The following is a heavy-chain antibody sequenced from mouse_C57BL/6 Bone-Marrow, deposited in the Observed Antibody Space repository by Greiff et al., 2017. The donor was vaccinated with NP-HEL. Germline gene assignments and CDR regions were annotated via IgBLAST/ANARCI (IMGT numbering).Heavy chain of an antibody. D-gene: IGHD1-1*01. CDR1: GYTFTSYW. J-gene: IGHJ3*01. Sequence: QVHVKQPGAELVRPGSSVKLSCKASGYTFTSYWMHWVKQRPIQGLEWIGNIDPSDSETHYNQKFKDKATLTVDKSSSTAYMQLSSLTSEDSVVYYCARSADYYGQAYWGQGTLVTVSA. CDR3: ARSADYYGQAY. CDR2: IDPSDSET. V-gene: IGHV1-52*01.